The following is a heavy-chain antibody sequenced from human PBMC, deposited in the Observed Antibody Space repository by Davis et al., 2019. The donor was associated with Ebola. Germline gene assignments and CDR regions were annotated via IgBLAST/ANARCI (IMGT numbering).Heavy chain of an antibody. CDR3: ARDGSIAARQYYYGMDV. CDR2: IWYDGSNK. D-gene: IGHD6-6*01. V-gene: IGHV3-33*01. CDR1: GFTFSSYG. Sequence: GESLKISCAASGFTFSSYGMHWVRQAPGKGLEWVAVIWYDGSNKYYADSVKGRFTISRDNSKNTLYLQMNSLRAEDTAVYYCARDGSIAARQYYYGMDVWGQGTTVTVSS. J-gene: IGHJ6*02.